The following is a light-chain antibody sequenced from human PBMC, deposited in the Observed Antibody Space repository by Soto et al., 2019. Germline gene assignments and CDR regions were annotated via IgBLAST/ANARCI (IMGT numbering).Light chain of an antibody. CDR3: CSYAGSSLWV. J-gene: IGLJ3*02. Sequence: QSALTQPRSVSGPPGQSVTISCTGTSSDVGVYNYVSWYQQHPGKAPQLVIYDVITRPSGVPYRFSGSKSVNTASLTISGLQAEDEADYYCCSYAGSSLWVFGGGTKVTVL. CDR2: DVI. CDR1: SSDVGVYNY. V-gene: IGLV2-11*01.